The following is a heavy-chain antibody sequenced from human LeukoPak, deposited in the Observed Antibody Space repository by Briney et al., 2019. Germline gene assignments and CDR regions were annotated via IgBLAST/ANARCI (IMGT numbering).Heavy chain of an antibody. CDR1: GYTLTELS. CDR2: FDPEDGET. Sequence: ASVKVSCKVSGYTLTELSMHRVRQAPGKGLEWMGGFDPEDGETIYAQKFQGRVTMTEDTSTDTAYMELSSLRSEDTAVYYCATFYDREGNFDYWGQGTLVTVSS. J-gene: IGHJ4*02. V-gene: IGHV1-24*01. D-gene: IGHD3-22*01. CDR3: ATFYDREGNFDY.